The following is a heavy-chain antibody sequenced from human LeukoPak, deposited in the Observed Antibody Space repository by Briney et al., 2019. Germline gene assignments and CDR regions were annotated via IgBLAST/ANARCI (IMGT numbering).Heavy chain of an antibody. J-gene: IGHJ4*02. V-gene: IGHV3-23*01. Sequence: GGSLRLSCAASGFTFSSYAMSWVRQAPGKGLEWVSAISGSGGSTYYADSVKGRFTISKDNSKNTLYLQMNSLRAEDTAVYYCAPRVGQWLVEGFDYWGQGTLVTVSS. CDR2: ISGSGGST. D-gene: IGHD6-19*01. CDR3: APRVGQWLVEGFDY. CDR1: GFTFSSYA.